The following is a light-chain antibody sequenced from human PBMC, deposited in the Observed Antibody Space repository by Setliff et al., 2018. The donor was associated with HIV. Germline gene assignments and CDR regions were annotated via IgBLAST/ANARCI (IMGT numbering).Light chain of an antibody. V-gene: IGLV2-23*01. CDR3: CSYAGAYSFGV. CDR2: QAT. CDR1: SSDVGRYNL. J-gene: IGLJ1*01. Sequence: ASVSGSPGQSITISCTGTSSDVGRYNLVSWYQQHPGKAPKLMIYQATKRPSGVSNRFSGSKSGNTASLTISGLQAEDEADYYCCSYAGAYSFGVFGTGTKVTVL.